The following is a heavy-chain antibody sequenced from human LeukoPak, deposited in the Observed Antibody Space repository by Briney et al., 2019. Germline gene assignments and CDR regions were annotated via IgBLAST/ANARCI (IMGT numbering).Heavy chain of an antibody. J-gene: IGHJ4*02. CDR2: ISSSSSYI. V-gene: IGHV3-21*01. Sequence: KSGGSLRLSCAASGFTFSSYSMNWVRQAPGKGLEWVSSISSSSSYIYYADSVKGRFTISRDNAKNSLYLKINSLRAEDTAVYYCARHLAPYYYDSSGYYSGPFDYWGQGTLVTVSS. CDR1: GFTFSSYS. CDR3: ARHLAPYYYDSSGYYSGPFDY. D-gene: IGHD3-22*01.